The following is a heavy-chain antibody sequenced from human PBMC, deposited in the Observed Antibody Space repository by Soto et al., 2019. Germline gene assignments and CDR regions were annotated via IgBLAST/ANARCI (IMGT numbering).Heavy chain of an antibody. Sequence: GESLKISCKGSGYSFFSHWIGWVRQMPGKGLEWVGIIYPADSETRYSPSFQGQVTISVDKSINTAYLQWTSLKASDTAMYYCARRPWLSGYYDYWGQGTLVTVSS. CDR3: ARRPWLSGYYDY. D-gene: IGHD3-22*01. V-gene: IGHV5-51*01. CDR1: GYSFFSHW. J-gene: IGHJ4*02. CDR2: IYPADSET.